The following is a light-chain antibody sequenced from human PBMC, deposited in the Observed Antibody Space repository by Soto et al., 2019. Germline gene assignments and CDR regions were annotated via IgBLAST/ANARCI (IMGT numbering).Light chain of an antibody. CDR3: QQYNNWAPLST. V-gene: IGKV3-15*01. Sequence: EIVMTQSPDTLYVSPGERATLSCRASQNVGRNVAWYQQRPVQAPRLLIHGTSTRAADIPARFSASVYGTEFTLTINSLQPEAFVIYYCQQYNNWAPLSTVGQGT. CDR1: QNVGRN. CDR2: GTS. J-gene: IGKJ2*01.